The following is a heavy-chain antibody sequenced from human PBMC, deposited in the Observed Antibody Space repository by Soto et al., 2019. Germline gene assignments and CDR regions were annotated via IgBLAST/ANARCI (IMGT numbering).Heavy chain of an antibody. V-gene: IGHV1-24*01. CDR1: GDTITELS. J-gene: IGHJ5*02. CDR2: FDPEDGET. Sequence: ASVKASCKVSGDTITELSMHWVRQAPGKGLEWMGGFDPEDGETIYAQKFQGRVTMTEDTSTDTAYMELSSLRSEDTAVYYCAKGNWNDEGRWFDPWGQGTLVTVSS. CDR3: AKGNWNDEGRWFDP. D-gene: IGHD1-1*01.